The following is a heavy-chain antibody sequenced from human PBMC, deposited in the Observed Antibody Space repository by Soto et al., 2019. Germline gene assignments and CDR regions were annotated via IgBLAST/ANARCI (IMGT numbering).Heavy chain of an antibody. Sequence: SETLSLTCAVYGGSFSGYYWSWIRQPPGKGLEWIGEINHSGSTNYNPSLKSRVTISVDTSKNQFSLKLSSVTAADTAVYYCARGQGGVRGVIYYYYYYGMDVWGQGTTVTVSS. CDR2: INHSGST. V-gene: IGHV4-34*01. D-gene: IGHD3-10*01. CDR1: GGSFSGYY. J-gene: IGHJ6*02. CDR3: ARGQGGVRGVIYYYYYYGMDV.